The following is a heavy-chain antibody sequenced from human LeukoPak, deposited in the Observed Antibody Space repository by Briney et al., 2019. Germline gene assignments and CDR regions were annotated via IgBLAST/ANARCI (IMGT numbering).Heavy chain of an antibody. CDR1: GGSISSSSYY. J-gene: IGHJ4*02. Sequence: SETLSLTCTVSGGSISSSSYYWGWIRQPPVKGLEWIGSIYYSGSTYYNPSLKSRVTISVDTSKNQFSLKLSSVTAADTAVYYCARGWELLQVGDYWGQGTLVTVSS. V-gene: IGHV4-39*07. CDR3: ARGWELLQVGDY. CDR2: IYYSGST. D-gene: IGHD1-26*01.